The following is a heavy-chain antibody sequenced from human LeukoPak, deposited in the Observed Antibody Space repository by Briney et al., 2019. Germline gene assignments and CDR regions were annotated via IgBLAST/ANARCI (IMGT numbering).Heavy chain of an antibody. CDR3: AKDNRDGGVDY. D-gene: IGHD3-16*01. Sequence: GGSLRLSCAASGFTFSSYGMHWVRQAPGKGLEGVAVISYDGSNKYYADSVKGRFTISRDNSKNTLYLQMNSLRAEDTAVYYCAKDNRDGGVDYWGQGTLVTVSS. CDR2: ISYDGSNK. CDR1: GFTFSSYG. J-gene: IGHJ4*02. V-gene: IGHV3-30*18.